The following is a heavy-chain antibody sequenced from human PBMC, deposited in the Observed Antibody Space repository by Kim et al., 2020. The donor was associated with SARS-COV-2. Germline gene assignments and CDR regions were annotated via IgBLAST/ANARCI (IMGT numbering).Heavy chain of an antibody. CDR3: ARVRGSAPTMVRGGYYYYYGMDV. CDR1: GGSISSSNW. CDR2: IYHSGST. D-gene: IGHD3-10*01. V-gene: IGHV4-4*02. J-gene: IGHJ6*02. Sequence: SETLSLTCAVSGGSISSSNWWSWVRQPPGKGLEWIGEIYHSGSTNYNPSLKSRVTISVDKSKNQFSLKLSSVTAADTAVYYCARVRGSAPTMVRGGYYYYYGMDVWGQGTTVTVSS.